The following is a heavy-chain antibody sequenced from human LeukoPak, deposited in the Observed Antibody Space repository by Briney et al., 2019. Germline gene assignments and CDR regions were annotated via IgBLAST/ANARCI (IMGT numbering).Heavy chain of an antibody. CDR1: GVSISTYY. J-gene: IGHJ4*02. V-gene: IGHV4-59*01. CDR2: IYHSGST. CDR3: ARGGGYASPIGY. D-gene: IGHD5-12*01. Sequence: SESLSLTCTLSGVSISTYYWSWIRQPPGKGLEWIGYIYHSGSTNYNPSLKSRVTISVDTSKNQFSLKLSSVTAADTAVYYCARGGGYASPIGYWGQGALVTVSS.